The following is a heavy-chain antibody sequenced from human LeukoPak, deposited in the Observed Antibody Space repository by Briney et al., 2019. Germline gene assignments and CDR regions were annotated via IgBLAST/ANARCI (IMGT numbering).Heavy chain of an antibody. CDR2: ISAYNGNT. CDR3: ARDGGGVGALSPDY. D-gene: IGHD1-26*01. Sequence: ASVKVSCKASGYTFTSYGISWVRQAPGQGLEWMGWISAYNGNTNYAQNLQGRVTMTTDTFTSTAYMELRSLRSDDTAVYYCARDGGGVGALSPDYWGQGTLVTVSS. CDR1: GYTFTSYG. V-gene: IGHV1-18*01. J-gene: IGHJ4*02.